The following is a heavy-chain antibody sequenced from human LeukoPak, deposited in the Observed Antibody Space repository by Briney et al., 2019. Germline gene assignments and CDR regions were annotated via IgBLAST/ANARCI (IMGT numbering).Heavy chain of an antibody. Sequence: PGRSLRLSCAASGFTFSSYGMHWVRQAPRKGLEWVAVISYDGSNKYCADSVNGRFTISRDNSKNTLYLQMNSLRAEDTAVYYCAKDGYYYDSSGYFSWWGQGTLVTVSS. CDR2: ISYDGSNK. J-gene: IGHJ4*02. CDR1: GFTFSSYG. V-gene: IGHV3-30*18. CDR3: AKDGYYYDSSGYFSW. D-gene: IGHD3-22*01.